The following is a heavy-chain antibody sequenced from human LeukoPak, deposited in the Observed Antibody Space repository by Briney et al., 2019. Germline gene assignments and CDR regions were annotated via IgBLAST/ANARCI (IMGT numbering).Heavy chain of an antibody. CDR2: IYYSGST. Sequence: PSETLSLTCTVSGGSISSYYWSWIRQPPGKGLEWIGYIYYSGSTNYNPSLKSRVTISVDTSKNQFSLKLSSVTAEDTAVYYCARGAAAVWFDPWGQGTLVTVSS. D-gene: IGHD6-13*01. CDR3: ARGAAAVWFDP. CDR1: GGSISSYY. J-gene: IGHJ5*02. V-gene: IGHV4-59*01.